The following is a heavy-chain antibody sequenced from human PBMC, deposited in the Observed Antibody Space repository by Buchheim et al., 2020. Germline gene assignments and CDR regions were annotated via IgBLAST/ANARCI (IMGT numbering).Heavy chain of an antibody. CDR2: IYYSGST. D-gene: IGHD2-15*01. Sequence: QVQLQESGPGLVKPSQTLSLTFTVSGCSISSGDYYWSWIRQPPGKGLEWIWYIYYSGSTSSTPSLKSRVTIAVDTSKHQFSLKLSSVTAADTAVYYCARFDQRISLNWFDPWGQGTL. J-gene: IGHJ5*02. CDR3: ARFDQRISLNWFDP. V-gene: IGHV4-30-4*01. CDR1: GCSISSGDYY.